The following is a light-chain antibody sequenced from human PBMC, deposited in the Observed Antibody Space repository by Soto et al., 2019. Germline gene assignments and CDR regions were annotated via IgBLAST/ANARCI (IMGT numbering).Light chain of an antibody. CDR1: SSDVGGYKY. J-gene: IGLJ1*01. CDR3: SLYTSSNTRV. Sequence: QSALTQPASVSASPGQSITISCTGTSSDVGGYKYVSWYQQHPGKAPKLMIYEVSNRPSGVSNRFSGSKSGNTASLTISGLQAEDEADYYCSLYTSSNTRVFGTGTRSPS. CDR2: EVS. V-gene: IGLV2-14*01.